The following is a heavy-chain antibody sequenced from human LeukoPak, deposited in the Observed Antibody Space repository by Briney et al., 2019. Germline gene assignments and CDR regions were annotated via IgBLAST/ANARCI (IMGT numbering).Heavy chain of an antibody. D-gene: IGHD3-9*01. CDR2: IYYSGNT. Sequence: PSETLSLTCTVSGGSISSYYWSWIRQPPGKGLEWIGYIYYSGNTNYNPSLKSRVTISVDTSKNQFSLKLNSVTAADTAAYYCARVFYDYLLYRGGYYWYHFGMDVWGQGTTVTVSS. V-gene: IGHV4-59*12. CDR1: GGSISSYY. J-gene: IGHJ6*02. CDR3: ARVFYDYLLYRGGYYWYHFGMDV.